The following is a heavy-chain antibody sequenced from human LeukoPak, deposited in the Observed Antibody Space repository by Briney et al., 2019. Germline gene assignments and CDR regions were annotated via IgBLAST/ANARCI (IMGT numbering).Heavy chain of an antibody. CDR1: GYTFTGYY. Sequence: ASVKVSCKASGYTFTGYYMHWVRQAPGQGLEWMGWINPNSGGTNYAQRFQGRVTMTRDTSISTAYMELRSLRSDDTAVYYCARDAWGLLLHDAFDIWGQGTMVTVSS. J-gene: IGHJ3*02. V-gene: IGHV1-2*02. D-gene: IGHD3-22*01. CDR2: INPNSGGT. CDR3: ARDAWGLLLHDAFDI.